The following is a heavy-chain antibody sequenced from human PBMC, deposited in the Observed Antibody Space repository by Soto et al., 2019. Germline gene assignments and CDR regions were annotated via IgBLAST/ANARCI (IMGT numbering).Heavy chain of an antibody. D-gene: IGHD2-21*02. CDR2: INHSGST. CDR3: ASGMTAPSDFDY. CDR1: GGSFSGYY. J-gene: IGHJ4*02. Sequence: SETLSLTCAVYGGSFSGYYWSWIRQPPGKGLEWIGEINHSGSTNYNPSLKSRVTISVDTSKNQFSLKLSSVTAADTAVYYCASGMTAPSDFDYWGQGTLVTVSS. V-gene: IGHV4-34*01.